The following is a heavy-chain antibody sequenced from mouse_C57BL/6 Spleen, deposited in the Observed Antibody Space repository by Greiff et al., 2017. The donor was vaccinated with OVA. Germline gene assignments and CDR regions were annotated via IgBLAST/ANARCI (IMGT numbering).Heavy chain of an antibody. CDR2: IDPSDSET. J-gene: IGHJ4*01. CDR3: ARESMITPGDYAMDY. V-gene: IGHV1-52*01. Sequence: QVQLQQSGAELVRPGSSVKLSCKASGYTFTSYWMHWVKQRPIQGLEWIGNIDPSDSETHYNQKFKDKATLTVDKSSSTAYMQLSSLTSEDSAVYYCARESMITPGDYAMDYWGQGTSVTVSS. D-gene: IGHD2-4*01. CDR1: GYTFTSYW.